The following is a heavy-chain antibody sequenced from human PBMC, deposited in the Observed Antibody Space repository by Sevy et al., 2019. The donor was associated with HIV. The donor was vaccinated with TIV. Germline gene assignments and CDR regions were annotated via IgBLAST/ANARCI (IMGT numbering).Heavy chain of an antibody. CDR1: GFTVNSNY. J-gene: IGHJ4*02. CDR2: SHSDDTT. D-gene: IGHD5-18*01. Sequence: GGSLRLSCAASGFTVNSNYMTWVRQAPGKGLEGVSGSHSDDTTYHADSVKDRFTISRDNFKNTLYLHMSSLRAEDTAVYYCARGKSGYGYALNYWGQGTLVTVSS. CDR3: ARGKSGYGYALNY. V-gene: IGHV3-66*01.